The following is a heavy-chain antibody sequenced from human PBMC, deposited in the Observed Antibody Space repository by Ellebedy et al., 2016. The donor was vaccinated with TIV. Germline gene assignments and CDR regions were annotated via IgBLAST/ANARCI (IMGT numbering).Heavy chain of an antibody. V-gene: IGHV1-69*06. CDR1: GGTFSSYA. Sequence: SVKVSXXASGGTFSSYAISWVRQAPGQGLEWMGGIIPIFGTANYAQKFQGRVTITADKSTSTAYMELSSLRSEDTAVYYCARETWEQQLRMTSTYYYYGMDVWGQGTTVTVSS. CDR3: ARETWEQQLRMTSTYYYYGMDV. J-gene: IGHJ6*02. CDR2: IIPIFGTA. D-gene: IGHD6-13*01.